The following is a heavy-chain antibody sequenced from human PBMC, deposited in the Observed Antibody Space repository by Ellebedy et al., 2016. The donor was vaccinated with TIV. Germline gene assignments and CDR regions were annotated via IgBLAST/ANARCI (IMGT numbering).Heavy chain of an antibody. D-gene: IGHD3-22*01. V-gene: IGHV3-7*05. Sequence: GESLKISCAASGFIFSSYWMSWVRQAPGKGLEWVANIKQDGSEKYYVDSVKGRFTISRDNAKNSLYLQMNSLRAEDTAVYYCARSGHMIVDNYFDFWGQGTLVTVSS. CDR2: IKQDGSEK. CDR1: GFIFSSYW. J-gene: IGHJ4*02. CDR3: ARSGHMIVDNYFDF.